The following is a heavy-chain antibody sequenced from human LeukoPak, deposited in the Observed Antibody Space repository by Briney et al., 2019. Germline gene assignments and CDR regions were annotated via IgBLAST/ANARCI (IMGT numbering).Heavy chain of an antibody. V-gene: IGHV3-23*01. Sequence: GGSLRLSCAASGFTFSSYAMSWVRQAPGKGLEWVSAISGSGGSTYYADSVKGRFTISRDNSKNTLYLQMNSLRAEDTAVYYCAKGAQYGLLEWLEGLYVWGKGTTVTVSS. CDR1: GFTFSSYA. D-gene: IGHD3-3*01. J-gene: IGHJ6*04. CDR2: ISGSGGST. CDR3: AKGAQYGLLEWLEGLYV.